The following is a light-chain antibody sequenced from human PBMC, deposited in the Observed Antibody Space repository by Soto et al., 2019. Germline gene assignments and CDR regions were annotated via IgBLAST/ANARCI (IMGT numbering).Light chain of an antibody. Sequence: DIQMTQSPSTMSASVGDRVTITCRASQSISIWLAWYQQKPGKAPNLLIYKTSSLESGVPSRFSGSGAGTEFTLTSSSLQAEDFATYYCQHYNGYPWTFGQGTNVEIK. CDR2: KTS. CDR3: QHYNGYPWT. CDR1: QSISIW. J-gene: IGKJ1*01. V-gene: IGKV1-5*03.